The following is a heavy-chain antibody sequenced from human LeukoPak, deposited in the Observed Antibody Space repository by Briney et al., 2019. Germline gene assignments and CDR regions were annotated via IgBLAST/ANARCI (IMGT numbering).Heavy chain of an antibody. CDR3: AKGGRIAVAGNSDY. V-gene: IGHV3-11*01. Sequence: GGSLRLSCGASGFTFSDYYMSWIRQAPGKGLEWVSHISSSGSTRYYADSVKGRFTISRDNAKNSLYLQMNSLRAEDTAVYYCAKGGRIAVAGNSDYWGQGTLVTVSS. D-gene: IGHD6-19*01. CDR2: ISSSGSTR. CDR1: GFTFSDYY. J-gene: IGHJ4*02.